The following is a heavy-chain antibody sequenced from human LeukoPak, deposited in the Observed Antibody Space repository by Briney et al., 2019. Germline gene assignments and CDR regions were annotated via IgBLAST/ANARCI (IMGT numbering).Heavy chain of an antibody. CDR2: IYTSGST. J-gene: IGHJ6*03. CDR3: ARTRAAAGLYYYYYMDV. CDR1: GGSISSGSYY. V-gene: IGHV4-61*02. Sequence: SETLSLTCTVSGGSISSGSYYWSWIRQPAGKGLEWIGRIYTSGSTNYNPSLKSRVTISVDTSKNQFSLKLSSVTGADTAVYYCARTRAAAGLYYYYYMDVWGKGTTVTVSS. D-gene: IGHD6-13*01.